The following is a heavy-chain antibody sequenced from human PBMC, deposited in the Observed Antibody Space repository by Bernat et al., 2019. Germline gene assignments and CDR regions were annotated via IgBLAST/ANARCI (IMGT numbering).Heavy chain of an antibody. CDR3: ARPEYSSSLVYYYYYGMDV. J-gene: IGHJ6*02. Sequence: EVQLVESGGGLVQPGGSLRLSCAASGFTFSSYSMNWVRQAPGKGLEWVSYISSSSSTIYYADSVKGRFTISRDNAKNSLYLQMNSLRAEDTAVYYCARPEYSSSLVYYYYYGMDVWGQGTTVTVSS. V-gene: IGHV3-48*01. CDR2: ISSSSSTI. D-gene: IGHD6-6*01. CDR1: GFTFSSYS.